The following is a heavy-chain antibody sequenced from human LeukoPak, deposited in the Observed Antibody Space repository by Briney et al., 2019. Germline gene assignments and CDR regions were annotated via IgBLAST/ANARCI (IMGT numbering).Heavy chain of an antibody. V-gene: IGHV4-59*01. D-gene: IGHD5-18*01. Sequence: SETLSLTCTVSGGSISSYYWSWIRQPPGKGLGWIGYMYFGGSSNYNPSLKSRVTISVDTSKNQLSLNLNSVTAADTAVYYCTRASRGYSYGFAEYWGQGTLVTVSS. J-gene: IGHJ4*02. CDR3: TRASRGYSYGFAEY. CDR2: MYFGGSS. CDR1: GGSISSYY.